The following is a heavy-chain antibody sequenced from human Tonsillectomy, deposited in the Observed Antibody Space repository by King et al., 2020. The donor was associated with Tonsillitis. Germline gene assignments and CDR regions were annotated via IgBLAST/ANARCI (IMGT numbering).Heavy chain of an antibody. CDR2: ISSSGDIT. CDR3: AKGMGATNYFFYMDV. CDR1: EFIFNIYA. Sequence: VQLVESGGGLVQPGGSLRLSCTASEFIFNIYAMNWVRQAPGKGLEWVSAISSSGDITYYADSVKGRFTISRDNCKDTLYLQMNSLRADDTAVYYCAKGMGATNYFFYMDVWGKGTTVTVSS. J-gene: IGHJ6*03. D-gene: IGHD1-26*01. V-gene: IGHV3-23*04.